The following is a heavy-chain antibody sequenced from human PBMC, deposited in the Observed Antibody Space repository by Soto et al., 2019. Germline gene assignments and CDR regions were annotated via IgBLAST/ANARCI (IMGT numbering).Heavy chain of an antibody. D-gene: IGHD3-10*01. CDR1: GGSISNYY. V-gene: IGHV4-4*07. CDR3: AKDINYYGSGSNWFDP. CDR2: TYTTGST. J-gene: IGHJ5*02. Sequence: QVQLQESGPGLVKPSETLSLTCTVSGGSISNYYWSWIRQPAGKGLEWIGRTYTTGSTNYNPSLKSRVYMSVDTSKTQFSLKLSSVTAADTAMYYCAKDINYYGSGSNWFDPWGQGILVTVSS.